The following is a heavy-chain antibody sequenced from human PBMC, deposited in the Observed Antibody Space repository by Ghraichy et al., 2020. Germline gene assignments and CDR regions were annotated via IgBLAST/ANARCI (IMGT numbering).Heavy chain of an antibody. CDR1: GYTLTELS. CDR2: FDPEDGET. J-gene: IGHJ4*02. D-gene: IGHD3-3*01. CDR3: ATDLPHYDFSSGYDY. Sequence: ASVKVSCKVSGYTLTELSMHWVRQAPGKGLEWMGGFDPEDGETIYAQKFQGRVTMTEDTSTDTAYMELSSLRSEDTAVYYCATDLPHYDFSSGYDYWGQGTLVTVSS. V-gene: IGHV1-24*01.